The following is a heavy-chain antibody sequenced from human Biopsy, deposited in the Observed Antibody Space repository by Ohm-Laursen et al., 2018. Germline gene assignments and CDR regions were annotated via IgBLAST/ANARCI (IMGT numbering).Heavy chain of an antibody. CDR1: GFPIDSYY. D-gene: IGHD3-22*01. J-gene: IGHJ2*01. V-gene: IGHV4-59*01. Sequence: TPSLTSTVSGFPIDSYYWSCLRQPPGKALEWIGYIYFTGRTSYNPSLQSRVTISVDTSKNHFSLRLRSVTPADTAIYYCARGRGYYSDRTVPGYFDLWGRGTLVTVSS. CDR2: IYFTGRT. CDR3: ARGRGYYSDRTVPGYFDL.